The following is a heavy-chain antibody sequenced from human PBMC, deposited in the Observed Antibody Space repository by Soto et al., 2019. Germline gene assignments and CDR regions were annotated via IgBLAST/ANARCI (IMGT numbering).Heavy chain of an antibody. CDR3: ARYVRSGNSQQSYYYYMDV. V-gene: IGHV5-51*01. CDR1: GYSFISYW. D-gene: IGHD1-26*01. Sequence: GESLKISCKGSGYSFISYWIAWVRQMPGKGLEWMGIIYPGDSDTRYSPSFQGQVTISTDKSISTAYLQWSSLKASDTAMYYCARYVRSGNSQQSYYYYMDVWGKGTTVTVSS. CDR2: IYPGDSDT. J-gene: IGHJ6*03.